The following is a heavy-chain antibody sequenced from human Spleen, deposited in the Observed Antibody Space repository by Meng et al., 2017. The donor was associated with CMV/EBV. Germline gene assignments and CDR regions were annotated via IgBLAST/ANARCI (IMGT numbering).Heavy chain of an antibody. CDR3: ARGGEMATIAQYYFDY. Sequence: GESLKISCAASGFTFDDYGVSWVRQVPGKGLEWVSGINWNGDSTGYADPVKGRFTISRDNAKNSLYLQMNSLRAEDTAMYYCARGGEMATIAQYYFDYWGQGTLVTVSS. V-gene: IGHV3-20*04. CDR2: INWNGDST. D-gene: IGHD5-24*01. J-gene: IGHJ4*02. CDR1: GFTFDDYG.